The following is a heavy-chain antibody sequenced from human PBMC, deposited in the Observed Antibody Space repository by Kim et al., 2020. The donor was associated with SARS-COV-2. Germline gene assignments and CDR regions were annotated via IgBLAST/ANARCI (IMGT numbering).Heavy chain of an antibody. CDR2: ISAYNGNT. CDR3: AREKEIYCSSTSCYLSEIDY. CDR1: GYTFTSYG. D-gene: IGHD2-2*01. J-gene: IGHJ4*02. V-gene: IGHV1-18*04. Sequence: ASVKVSCKASGYTFTSYGISWVRQAPGQGLEWMGWISAYNGNTNYAQKLQGRVTMTTDTSTSTAYMELRSLRSDDTAVYYCAREKEIYCSSTSCYLSEIDYWGQGTLVTVSS.